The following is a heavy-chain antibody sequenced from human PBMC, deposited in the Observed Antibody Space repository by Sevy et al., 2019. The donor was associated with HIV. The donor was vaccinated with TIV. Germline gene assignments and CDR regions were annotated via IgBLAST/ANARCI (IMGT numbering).Heavy chain of an antibody. D-gene: IGHD2-2*01. Sequence: GGSLRISCAVSGFTFRDYFMTWIRQAPGRGLEWVSYISGSGTTIYYADSVKGRFTISRDSANNSLYLQMNSLRAEDTAVYYCARDHTKLGYCSSTSCPADFDYRGQGTLVTVSS. CDR2: ISGSGTTI. J-gene: IGHJ4*02. V-gene: IGHV3-11*01. CDR1: GFTFRDYF. CDR3: ARDHTKLGYCSSTSCPADFDY.